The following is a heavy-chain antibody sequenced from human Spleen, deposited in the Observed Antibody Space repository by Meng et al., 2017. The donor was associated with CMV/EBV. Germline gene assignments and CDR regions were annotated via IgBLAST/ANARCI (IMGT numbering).Heavy chain of an antibody. CDR1: SVSVTSGTYY. V-gene: IGHV4-61*01. CDR3: ARGGYYFDY. J-gene: IGHJ4*02. CDR2: VFYSEST. Sequence: SSVSVTSGTYYWGWIRQPPGNSLEWIGYVFYSESTNYNPALNPSLKSRVTMSVDTSRTRFSLKLSSVTAADTAVYYCARGGYYFDYWGQGTLVTVSS.